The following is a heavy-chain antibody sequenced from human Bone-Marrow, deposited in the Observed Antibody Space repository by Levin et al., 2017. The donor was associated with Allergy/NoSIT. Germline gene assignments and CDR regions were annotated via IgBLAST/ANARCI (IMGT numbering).Heavy chain of an antibody. CDR1: GFSFSSYW. D-gene: IGHD5-24*01. Sequence: EASVKVSCAASGFSFSSYWMNWVRQAPGKGLEWVAIIKQDASETFYVDSVKGRFTISRDNAKNSLYLQMNSLKVDDTAMYYCAGGAGWLQLDWGQGTLVTVSS. CDR2: IKQDASET. CDR3: AGGAGWLQLD. V-gene: IGHV3-7*01. J-gene: IGHJ4*02.